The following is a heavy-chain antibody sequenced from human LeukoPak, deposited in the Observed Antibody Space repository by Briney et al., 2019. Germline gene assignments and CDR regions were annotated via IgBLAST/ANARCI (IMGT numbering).Heavy chain of an antibody. Sequence: SEILSLTCTVSGGSISSHYWSWIRQPPGKGLEWIGYIYYSGSTNYNPSLKSRVTISVDTSKNQFSLKLSSVTAADTAVYYCARGRLDIVVVVAAAKPFDYWGQGTLVTVSS. V-gene: IGHV4-59*11. CDR1: GGSISSHY. CDR2: IYYSGST. D-gene: IGHD2-15*01. J-gene: IGHJ4*02. CDR3: ARGRLDIVVVVAAAKPFDY.